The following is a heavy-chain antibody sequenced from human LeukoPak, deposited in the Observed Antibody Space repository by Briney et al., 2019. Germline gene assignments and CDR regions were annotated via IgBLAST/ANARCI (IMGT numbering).Heavy chain of an antibody. V-gene: IGHV5-51*01. J-gene: IGHJ4*02. CDR2: IYPGDSDI. Sequence: GESLKISCKGSGYSFTNYWIGWVRQMAGKGLEWMGIIYPGDSDIRYSPSFQGQVTISADKSISTAYLQWSSLQASDTAMYYCARPRDGYFPYYFDYWGQGTLVTVSS. CDR3: ARPRDGYFPYYFDY. CDR1: GYSFTNYW. D-gene: IGHD3-22*01.